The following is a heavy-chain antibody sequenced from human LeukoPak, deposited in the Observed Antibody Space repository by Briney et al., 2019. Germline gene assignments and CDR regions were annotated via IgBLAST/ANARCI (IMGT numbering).Heavy chain of an antibody. CDR1: GYTFTGYY. Sequence: ASVKVSYKASGYTFTGYYMHWVRQAPGQGLEWMGWINPNSGGTNYAQKFQGRVTMTRDTSISTAYMELSGLRSDDTAVYYCARVRYSSSWYYAFDIWGQGTMVTVSS. J-gene: IGHJ3*02. D-gene: IGHD6-13*01. CDR3: ARVRYSSSWYYAFDI. V-gene: IGHV1-2*02. CDR2: INPNSGGT.